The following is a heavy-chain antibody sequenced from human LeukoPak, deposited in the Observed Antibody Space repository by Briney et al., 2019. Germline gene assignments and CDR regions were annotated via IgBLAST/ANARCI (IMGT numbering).Heavy chain of an antibody. CDR3: AKKRDSHETLYFFDS. V-gene: IGHV3-23*01. CDR1: GFSFNTYG. Sequence: GSLRLSCAASGFSFNTYGMTWVRQAPGKGLEWVSAISGSGSDTYYADSVQGRFTISRDNSKNTLSLQMDSLRAEDTAVYYCAKKRDSHETLYFFDSWGQGILVTASS. CDR2: ISGSGSDT. J-gene: IGHJ4*02. D-gene: IGHD2-15*01.